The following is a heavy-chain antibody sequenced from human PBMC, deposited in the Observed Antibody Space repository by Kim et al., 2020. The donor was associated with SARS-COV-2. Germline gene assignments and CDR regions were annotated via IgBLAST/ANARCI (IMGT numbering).Heavy chain of an antibody. J-gene: IGHJ4*02. D-gene: IGHD1-1*01. CDR1: GGSISGGGYY. Sequence: SETLSLTCTVSGGSISGGGYYWTWIRQLPGKGLEWIGYNYYSGSTFCNPSLKSRLTLLLDTSENQFSLRLTSVTAADTAVYYCASQPTTMTKVDYWGPGTLVTVSS. CDR2: NYYSGST. CDR3: ASQPTTMTKVDY. V-gene: IGHV4-31*03.